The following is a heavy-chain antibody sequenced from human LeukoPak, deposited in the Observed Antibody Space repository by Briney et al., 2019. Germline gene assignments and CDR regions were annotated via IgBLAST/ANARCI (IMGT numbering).Heavy chain of an antibody. V-gene: IGHV3-30*03. D-gene: IGHD3-22*01. J-gene: IGHJ4*02. CDR2: ISYDGSNK. CDR3: ARDFFRSPVVTYEYYFDY. CDR1: GFTFSSYG. Sequence: GGSLRLSCAASGFTFSSYGMHWVRQAPGKGLEWVAVISYDGSNKYYADSVKGRFTISRDNSKNTLYLQMNSLRAEDTAVYYCARDFFRSPVVTYEYYFDYWGQGTLVTVSS.